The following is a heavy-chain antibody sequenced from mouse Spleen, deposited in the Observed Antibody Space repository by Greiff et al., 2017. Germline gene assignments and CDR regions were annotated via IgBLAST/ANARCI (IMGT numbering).Heavy chain of an antibody. Sequence: QVQLQESGPGLVQPSQSLSITCTVSGFSLTSYGVHWVRQSPGKGLEWLGVIWSGGSTDYNAAFISRLSISKDNSKSQVFFKMNSLQADDTAIYYCARMDYSYYSYDGYYAMDYWGQGTSVTVSS. CDR1: GFSLTSYG. V-gene: IGHV2-2*01. CDR3: ARMDYSYYSYDGYYAMDY. D-gene: IGHD2-12*01. CDR2: IWSGGST. J-gene: IGHJ4*01.